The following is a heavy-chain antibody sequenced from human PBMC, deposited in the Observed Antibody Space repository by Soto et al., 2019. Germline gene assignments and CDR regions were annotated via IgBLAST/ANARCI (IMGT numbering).Heavy chain of an antibody. V-gene: IGHV2-5*02. Sequence: QITLNESGPTLVNPTQTLTLTCTFSGFSLTTSGVGVGWIRQSPGKAPEWLALIYWDDDKRYSPSLKSRLTITKDTSKNQVVLTMANVDPADTATYSCAHRVLRTVFGLVTTTAIYFDFWGQGTPVAVSS. D-gene: IGHD3-3*01. CDR1: GFSLTTSGVG. J-gene: IGHJ4*02. CDR3: AHRVLRTVFGLVTTTAIYFDF. CDR2: IYWDDDK.